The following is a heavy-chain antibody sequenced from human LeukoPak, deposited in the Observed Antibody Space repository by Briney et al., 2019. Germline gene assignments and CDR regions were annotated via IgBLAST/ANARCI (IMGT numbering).Heavy chain of an antibody. V-gene: IGHV3-23*01. CDR1: GFTFSSYA. CDR3: AKDCGSFFSCSGGSCYMEGVWFDP. CDR2: ISRSGGGT. D-gene: IGHD2-15*01. J-gene: IGHJ5*02. Sequence: GGSLRLSCAASGFTFSSYAMSWVRQAPGKGLEWVSAISRSGGGTSYADSVKGRFTISRDNSKNTLYLQMNSLRAEDTAVYYCAKDCGSFFSCSGGSCYMEGVWFDPGCQGTLVTVSS.